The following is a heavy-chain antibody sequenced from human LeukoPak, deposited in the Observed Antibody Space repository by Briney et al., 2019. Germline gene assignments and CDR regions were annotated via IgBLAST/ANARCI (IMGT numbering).Heavy chain of an antibody. CDR2: INSSGGRT. CDR1: EFTFSSYA. J-gene: IGHJ4*02. D-gene: IGHD4-17*01. Sequence: GGSLRLSCTASEFTFSSYAMTWVRQAPGKGLQWVSTINSSGGRTYYADSVKGRFTISRDSSKNTLYLQMNSLRAEDTAVYYCAKDRASDGGYSFDYWGQGALVTVSS. V-gene: IGHV3-23*01. CDR3: AKDRASDGGYSFDY.